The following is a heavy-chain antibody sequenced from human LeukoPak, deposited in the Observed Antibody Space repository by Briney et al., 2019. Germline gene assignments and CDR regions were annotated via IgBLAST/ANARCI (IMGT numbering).Heavy chain of an antibody. Sequence: SGGSLRLSCAASGFTVSSNYMSWVRQAPGKGLEWVSVIYSGGSTYYADSVKGRFTISRDNSKNTLYLQMNSLRAEDTAVYYCARVGCGGSCAGYYYYYGMDVWGQGTTVTVSS. J-gene: IGHJ6*02. CDR3: ARVGCGGSCAGYYYYYGMDV. CDR2: IYSGGST. D-gene: IGHD2-15*01. V-gene: IGHV3-53*01. CDR1: GFTVSSNY.